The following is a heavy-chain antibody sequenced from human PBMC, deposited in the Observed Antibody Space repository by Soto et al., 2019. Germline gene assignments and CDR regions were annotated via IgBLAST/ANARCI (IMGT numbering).Heavy chain of an antibody. V-gene: IGHV1-18*01. J-gene: IGHJ6*02. CDR3: ARFPGFGIEARESSYYYGMDA. Sequence: QVQLVQSGAEVKKPGASVKVSCDASGYTFTSEGISWVRQAPGQGLEWLGWISAYNGNTNYAQKLQGRVTMTTDTSTNTAYMELRSLRSDDTAVYYCARFPGFGIEARESSYYYGMDAWGQRTTVTV. CDR2: ISAYNGNT. CDR1: GYTFTSEG. D-gene: IGHD6-6*01.